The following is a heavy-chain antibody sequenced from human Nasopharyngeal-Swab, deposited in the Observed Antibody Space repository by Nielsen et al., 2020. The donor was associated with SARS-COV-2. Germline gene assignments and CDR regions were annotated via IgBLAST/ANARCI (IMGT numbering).Heavy chain of an antibody. Sequence: SETLSLTCTVSGGSISSSSYYWGWIRQPPGKGLEWIGSIYYSGSTYYNPSLKSRGTISVDTSKNQFSLKLSSVTAADTAVYYCARLSNWYFDLWGRGTLVTVSS. CDR2: IYYSGST. V-gene: IGHV4-39*01. CDR1: GGSISSSSYY. J-gene: IGHJ2*01. CDR3: ARLSNWYFDL.